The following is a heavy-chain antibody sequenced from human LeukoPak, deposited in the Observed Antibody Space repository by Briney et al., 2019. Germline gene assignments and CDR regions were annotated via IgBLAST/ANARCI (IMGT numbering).Heavy chain of an antibody. V-gene: IGHV4-59*01. Sequence: PSETLSLTCTVSGGSISSYYWSWIRQPPGKGLEWIGNIYSSGSANYNPSLESRVTMSVDTSKNQFSLRLTSVTAADTAVYYCAREWLRLGRGYYYYYGMDVWGQGTTVTVSS. D-gene: IGHD5-12*01. CDR3: AREWLRLGRGYYYYYGMDV. J-gene: IGHJ6*02. CDR1: GGSISSYY. CDR2: IYSSGSA.